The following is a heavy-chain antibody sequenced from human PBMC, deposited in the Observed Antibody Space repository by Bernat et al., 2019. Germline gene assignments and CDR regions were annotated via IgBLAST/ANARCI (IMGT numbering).Heavy chain of an antibody. CDR2: ISYDGSNK. D-gene: IGHD2/OR15-2a*01. J-gene: IGHJ4*02. V-gene: IGHV3-30*18. CDR3: AKGPRFRHAVDY. CDR1: GFTFSSYG. Sequence: QVQLVESGGGVVQPGRSLRLSCAASGFTFSSYGMHWVRQAPGKGLEWVAVISYDGSNKYYADSVKGRFTISRDNSKNTLYLQMNSLRAEDTAVYYCAKGPRFRHAVDYWGQGTLVTVSS.